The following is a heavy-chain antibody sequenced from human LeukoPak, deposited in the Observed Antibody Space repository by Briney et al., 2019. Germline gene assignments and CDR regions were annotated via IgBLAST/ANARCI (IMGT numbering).Heavy chain of an antibody. Sequence: GGSLRLSCAASGFTFSSYEMNWVRQAPGKGLEWVSYISSSGSTIYYADSVKGRFTISRDNAKNSLYLQMNSLRAEDTAVYYCARDTKYSSSFIFDYRGQGTLVTVSS. CDR1: GFTFSSYE. V-gene: IGHV3-48*03. CDR2: ISSSGSTI. CDR3: ARDTKYSSSFIFDY. D-gene: IGHD6-13*01. J-gene: IGHJ4*02.